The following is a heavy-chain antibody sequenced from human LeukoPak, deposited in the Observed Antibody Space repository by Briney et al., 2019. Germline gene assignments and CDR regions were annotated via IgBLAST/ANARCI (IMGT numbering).Heavy chain of an antibody. V-gene: IGHV3-30*02. D-gene: IGHD6-6*01. CDR3: AKEDPYSSSGWFDY. CDR1: GFTFSSYG. J-gene: IGHJ4*02. Sequence: GGSLRLSCAASGFTFSSYGMHWVRQAPGKGLEWVAFIRYDGSNKYYADSVKGRFTISRDNSKNTLYLQMNSLRAEDTAVYYCAKEDPYSSSGWFDYWGQGTLVTASS. CDR2: IRYDGSNK.